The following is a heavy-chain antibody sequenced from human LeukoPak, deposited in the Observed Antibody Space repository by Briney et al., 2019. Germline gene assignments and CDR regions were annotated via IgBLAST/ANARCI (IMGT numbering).Heavy chain of an antibody. V-gene: IGHV5-51*01. D-gene: IGHD7-27*01. CDR1: GYSFTTYW. CDR3: ARRELGILYYFDY. J-gene: IGHJ4*02. Sequence: GESLKISCKGSGYSFTTYWIAWVRQMPGKGLEWMGIIYPGDSDTRYSPSFQGQVTISADKSISTAYLQWSSLKASDTAMYYCARRELGILYYFDYWGQGTLVTVSS. CDR2: IYPGDSDT.